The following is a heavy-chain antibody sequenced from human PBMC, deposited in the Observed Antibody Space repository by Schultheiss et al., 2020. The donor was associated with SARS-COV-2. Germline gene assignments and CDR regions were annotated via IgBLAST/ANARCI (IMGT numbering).Heavy chain of an antibody. J-gene: IGHJ6*02. D-gene: IGHD3-22*01. CDR1: GFTFSSYA. Sequence: GGSLRLSCAASGFTFSSYAMSWVRQAPGKGLEWVSAISGSGAGTYYADSVKGRFTISRDNSKNTLYLQMNSLRAEDTAVYYCAREQRPTYYYDSSGYPTSHYGMDVWGQGTTVTVSS. V-gene: IGHV3-23*01. CDR3: AREQRPTYYYDSSGYPTSHYGMDV. CDR2: ISGSGAGT.